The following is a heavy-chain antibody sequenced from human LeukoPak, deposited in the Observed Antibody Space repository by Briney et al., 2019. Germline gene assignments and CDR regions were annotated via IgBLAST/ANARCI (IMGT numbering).Heavy chain of an antibody. CDR2: INTNTGNP. D-gene: IGHD3-10*01. CDR1: GYTFTSYA. V-gene: IGHV7-4-1*02. CDR3: ARRTYYYGSGSYSVGGMGV. J-gene: IGHJ6*02. Sequence: ASVKVSCKASGYTFTSYAMNWVRQAPGQGLEWMGWINTNTGNPTYAQGFTGRFVFSLDTSVSTAYLQISSLKAEDTAVYYCARRTYYYGSGSYSVGGMGVWGQGTTVTVSS.